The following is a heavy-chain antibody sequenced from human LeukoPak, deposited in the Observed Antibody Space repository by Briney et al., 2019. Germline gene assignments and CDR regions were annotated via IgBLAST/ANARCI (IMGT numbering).Heavy chain of an antibody. V-gene: IGHV1-2*02. Sequence: ASVKVSCKASGYTFTGYYKHWVRQAPGQGLEWMGWINSNSGATNYAPKFQGRVTMTRDTSISTTYMELTRLTSDDAAVYYCARGPGHTVVVVAAKTVSYMDVWGKGTTVTVSS. J-gene: IGHJ6*03. CDR1: GYTFTGYY. D-gene: IGHD2-15*01. CDR2: INSNSGAT. CDR3: ARGPGHTVVVVAAKTVSYMDV.